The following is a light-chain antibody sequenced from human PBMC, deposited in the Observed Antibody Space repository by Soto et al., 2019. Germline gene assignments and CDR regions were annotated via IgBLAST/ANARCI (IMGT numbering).Light chain of an antibody. V-gene: IGKV1-5*01. J-gene: IGKJ4*01. CDR3: QQYNSYLVT. Sequence: DIQMTQSPSTLSASVGDRVTITCRASQSISSWLAWYQQRPGRAPEVLIYDASSLESGVPSRFSGSGSGTEFTLTISSLQPDDFATYYCQQYNSYLVTFGGGTKVDIK. CDR2: DAS. CDR1: QSISSW.